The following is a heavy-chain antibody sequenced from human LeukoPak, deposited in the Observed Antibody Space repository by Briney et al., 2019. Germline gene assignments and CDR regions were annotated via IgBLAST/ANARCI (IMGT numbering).Heavy chain of an antibody. CDR1: GFTFSSYW. D-gene: IGHD6-13*01. V-gene: IGHV3-7*03. CDR2: IKHDGSEK. J-gene: IGHJ4*02. CDR3: AREIAAADY. Sequence: GGSLRLSCAVSGFTFSSYWMSWVRQAPGKGLGWVANIKHDGSEKYYVDSVKGRFTISRDNAKNSLSLQMNSLRAEDTAVYYCAREIAAADYWGQGTLVTVSS.